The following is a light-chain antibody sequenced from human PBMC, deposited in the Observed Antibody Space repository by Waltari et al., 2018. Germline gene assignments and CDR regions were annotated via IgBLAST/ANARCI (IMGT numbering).Light chain of an antibody. CDR3: QHYFDVPLT. J-gene: IGKJ4*01. Sequence: DIQMTQSPSALSASVADRVTIPCLTSQTIYNNLAWYQHQPEKAPQLLISASSTLQCRVPARFSGSGSGTTFTLTISRLQREDSATYYCQHYFDVPLTFGGGTRVEI. CDR1: QTIYNN. CDR2: ASS. V-gene: IGKV1-27*01.